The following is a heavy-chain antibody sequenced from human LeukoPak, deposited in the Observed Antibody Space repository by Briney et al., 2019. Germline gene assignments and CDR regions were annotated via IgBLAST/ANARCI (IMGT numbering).Heavy chain of an antibody. CDR3: ARVGYGGGSGSYYNYYYYYYMDV. J-gene: IGHJ6*03. CDR2: IKQDGSEK. Sequence: GGSLRLSCAASGLTFSSYGMSWVRQAPGKGLEWVANIKQDGSEKYYVDSVKGRFTISRDNAKNSLYLQMNSLRAEDTAVYYCARVGYGGGSGSYYNYYYYYYMDVWGKGTTVTISS. D-gene: IGHD3-10*01. V-gene: IGHV3-7*01. CDR1: GLTFSSYG.